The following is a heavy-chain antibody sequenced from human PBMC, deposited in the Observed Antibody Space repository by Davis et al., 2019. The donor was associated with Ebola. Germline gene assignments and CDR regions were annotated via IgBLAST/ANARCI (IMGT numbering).Heavy chain of an antibody. Sequence: ASVKVSCKAGGYTFIDYYMHWVRQAPGQGLEWMGWLNPNNGGTKYAQKFQGRVTMTRDTSIRTAYMELSRLRSDDTAVYYCARSYDFWSGDLDSWGQGTLVSVSS. D-gene: IGHD3/OR15-3a*01. V-gene: IGHV1-2*02. CDR3: ARSYDFWSGDLDS. CDR1: GYTFIDYY. CDR2: LNPNNGGT. J-gene: IGHJ4*02.